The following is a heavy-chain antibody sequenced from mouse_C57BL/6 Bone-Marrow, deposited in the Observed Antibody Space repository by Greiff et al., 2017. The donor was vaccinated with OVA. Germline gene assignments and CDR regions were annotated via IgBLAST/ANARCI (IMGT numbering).Heavy chain of an antibody. CDR2: IDPSDSYT. Sequence: VQLQQPGAELVMPGASVKLSCKASGYTFTSYWMHWVKQRPGQGLEWIGEIDPSDSYTNYNQKFKGKSTLTVDKYSSTAYMQLSTLTSEDSAVYYCARCSYEYYGYYFDYWGQGTTLTVSS. CDR1: GYTFTSYW. CDR3: ARCSYEYYGYYFDY. D-gene: IGHD1-1*01. V-gene: IGHV1-69*01. J-gene: IGHJ2*01.